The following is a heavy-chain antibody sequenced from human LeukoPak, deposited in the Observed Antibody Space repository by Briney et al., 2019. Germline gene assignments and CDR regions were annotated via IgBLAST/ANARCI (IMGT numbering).Heavy chain of an antibody. CDR1: GFTFSSYE. J-gene: IGHJ6*03. D-gene: IGHD4-17*01. CDR3: ARALGDYGHYYYYMDV. CDR2: ISSSGSTI. Sequence: GGSLRLSCAASGFTFSSYEMNWVRQAPGKGLEWVSYISSSGSTIYYADSVKGRFTISRDNAKNSLYLQMNSLRAEDTAVYYCARALGDYGHYYYYMDVWGKGTTVTVSS. V-gene: IGHV3-48*03.